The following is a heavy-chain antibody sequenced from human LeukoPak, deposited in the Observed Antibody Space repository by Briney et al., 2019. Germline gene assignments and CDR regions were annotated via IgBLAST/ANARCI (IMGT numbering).Heavy chain of an antibody. V-gene: IGHV3-NL1*01. CDR1: GFSFSIYG. Sequence: GGSLRLSCAASGFSFSIYGMAWVRQAPGKGLEWVASIASDGGSAYYADSVKGRFTISRDNSKKALYLQIINLRAEDTAVYYCARDHSSSWNPPNFDYWGQGTLVTVSS. CDR3: ARDHSSSWNPPNFDY. J-gene: IGHJ4*02. D-gene: IGHD6-13*01. CDR2: IASDGGSA.